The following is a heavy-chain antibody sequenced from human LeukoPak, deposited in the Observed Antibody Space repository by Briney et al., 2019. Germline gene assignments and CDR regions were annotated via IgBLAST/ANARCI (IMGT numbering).Heavy chain of an antibody. CDR3: ARASFYDFWSAISGGGYYYMDV. D-gene: IGHD3-3*01. CDR1: GGSFSGYY. J-gene: IGHJ6*03. V-gene: IGHV4-34*01. CDR2: INHSGST. Sequence: SETLSLTSAVYGGSFSGYYWSWIRQPPGKGLEWIGEINHSGSTNYNPSLKSRVTISVDTSKNQFSLKLSSVTAADTAVYYCARASFYDFWSAISGGGYYYMDVWGKGTTVTVSS.